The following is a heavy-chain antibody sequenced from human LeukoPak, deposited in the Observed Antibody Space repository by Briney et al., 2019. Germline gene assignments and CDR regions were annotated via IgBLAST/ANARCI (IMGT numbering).Heavy chain of an antibody. CDR3: ARATDLVTTTFDY. Sequence: SQTLSLTCTVSGGSISSGSYYWSWIRQPAGKGLEWIGSIYYSGSTYYNPSLKSRVTISVDTSKNQFSLKLSSVTAADTAVYYCARATDLVTTTFDYWGQGTLVTVSS. V-gene: IGHV4-61*02. CDR2: IYYSGST. D-gene: IGHD4-17*01. CDR1: GGSISSGSYY. J-gene: IGHJ4*02.